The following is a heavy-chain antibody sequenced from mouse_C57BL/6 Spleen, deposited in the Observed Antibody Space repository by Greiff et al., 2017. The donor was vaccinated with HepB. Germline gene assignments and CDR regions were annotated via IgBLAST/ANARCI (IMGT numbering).Heavy chain of an antibody. CDR3: ARADDGYLRFAY. V-gene: IGHV5-16*01. CDR2: INYDGSST. Sequence: EVKLVESEGGLVQPGRSMKLSCTASGFTFSDYYMAWVRQVPEKGLEWVANINYDGSSTYYLDSLKSRFIISRDNAKNILYLQMSSLKSEDTATYYCARADDGYLRFAYWGQGTLVTVSA. D-gene: IGHD2-3*01. J-gene: IGHJ3*01. CDR1: GFTFSDYY.